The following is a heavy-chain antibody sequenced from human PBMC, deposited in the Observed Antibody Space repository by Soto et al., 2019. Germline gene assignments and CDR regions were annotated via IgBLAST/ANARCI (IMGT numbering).Heavy chain of an antibody. CDR1: GYSFTSYW. CDR3: ARHDRRYYDILTGYSNDYYYYYMDV. CDR2: IYPGDSDT. Sequence: GESLKISCKGSGYSFTSYWIGWVRQMPGKGLEWMGIIYPGDSDTRYSPSFQGQVTISADKSISTAYLQWSSLKASDTAMYYCARHDRRYYDILTGYSNDYYYYYMDVWGKGTTVTVSS. V-gene: IGHV5-51*01. J-gene: IGHJ6*03. D-gene: IGHD3-9*01.